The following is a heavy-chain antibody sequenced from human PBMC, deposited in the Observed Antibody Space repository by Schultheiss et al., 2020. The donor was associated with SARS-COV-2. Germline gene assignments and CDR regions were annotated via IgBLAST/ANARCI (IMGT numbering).Heavy chain of an antibody. V-gene: IGHV5-51*01. CDR1: GYSFTTYW. D-gene: IGHD3-16*01. CDR3: ARHPDGGEPYAFDI. CDR2: IHPGDSDT. J-gene: IGHJ3*02. Sequence: GESLKISCQGSGYSFTTYWIGWVRQMPGKGLEWMGVIHPGDSDTRYSPSFQGQVTISADKSISTAYLQWSGLKASDTAMYYCARHPDGGEPYAFDIWGQGTMVTVSS.